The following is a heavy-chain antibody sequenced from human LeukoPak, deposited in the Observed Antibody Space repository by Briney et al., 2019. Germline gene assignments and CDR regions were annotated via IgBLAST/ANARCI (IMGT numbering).Heavy chain of an antibody. J-gene: IGHJ4*02. V-gene: IGHV1-18*01. Sequence: VSVKVSRKASGYTFTSYGISWVRQAPGQGLEWMGWISAYNGNTNYAQKLQGRVTMTTDTSTSTAYMELRSLRSDDTAVYYCLLSNYYFDYWGQGTLVTVSS. CDR2: ISAYNGNT. CDR3: LLSNYYFDY. D-gene: IGHD4-11*01. CDR1: GYTFTSYG.